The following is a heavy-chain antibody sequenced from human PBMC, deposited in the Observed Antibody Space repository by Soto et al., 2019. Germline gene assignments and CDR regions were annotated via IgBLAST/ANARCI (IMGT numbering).Heavy chain of an antibody. V-gene: IGHV1-69*13. CDR2: IIPIFGTA. CDR1: GGTLTNYA. CDR3: AREYYDFWSGYGPSYYYYGMDV. Sequence: GASVKVSCTASGGTLTNYAFSWVRQAPGQGLEWLGGIIPIFGTADYAQKFQGRVTITADESTSTAYMELSSLRSEDTAVYYCAREYYDFWSGYGPSYYYYGMDVWGQGTTVTVSS. D-gene: IGHD3-3*01. J-gene: IGHJ6*02.